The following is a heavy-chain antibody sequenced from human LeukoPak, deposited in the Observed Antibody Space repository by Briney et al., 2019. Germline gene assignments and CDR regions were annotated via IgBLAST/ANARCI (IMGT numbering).Heavy chain of an antibody. Sequence: SETLSLTCTVSGGSISSYYWGWIRQPQGKGLEWIGYIYYSGSTNYNPSLKSRVTISVDTSKNQFSLKLSSVTSADTAVYYCARDVYSNSHFDYWGQGTLVTVSS. CDR1: GGSISSYY. V-gene: IGHV4-59*01. CDR2: IYYSGST. J-gene: IGHJ4*02. D-gene: IGHD4-11*01. CDR3: ARDVYSNSHFDY.